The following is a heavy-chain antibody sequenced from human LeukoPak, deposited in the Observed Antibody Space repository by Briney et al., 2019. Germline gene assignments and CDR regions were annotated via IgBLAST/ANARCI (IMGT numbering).Heavy chain of an antibody. CDR3: ARQRVGRSTTFDY. D-gene: IGHD1-1*01. Sequence: GGTLRLSCAASGFTFSSYWMSWVRQPPGKGLEWLANIKEDGSEKYHVDSVKRRFTISRDSAKNSLYLQMDILRAEDTAMYYCARQRVGRSTTFDYWGQGTLVTVSS. CDR2: IKEDGSEK. V-gene: IGHV3-7*04. J-gene: IGHJ4*02. CDR1: GFTFSSYW.